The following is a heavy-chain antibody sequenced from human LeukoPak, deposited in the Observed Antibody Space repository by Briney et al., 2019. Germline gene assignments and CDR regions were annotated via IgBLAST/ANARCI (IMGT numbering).Heavy chain of an antibody. D-gene: IGHD4-17*01. CDR2: IYYSGST. CDR1: GGSISSSSYY. V-gene: IGHV4-39*07. Sequence: KPSETLSLTCTVSGGSISSSSYYWGWIRQPPGKGLEWIGSIYYSGSTYHNPSLKSRVTISVDTSKNQFSLKLSSVTAADTAVYYCARTSVTDTPYWYFDLWGRGTLVTVSS. J-gene: IGHJ2*01. CDR3: ARTSVTDTPYWYFDL.